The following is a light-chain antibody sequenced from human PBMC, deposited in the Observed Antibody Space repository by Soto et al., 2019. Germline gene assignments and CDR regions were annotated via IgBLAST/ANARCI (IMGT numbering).Light chain of an antibody. V-gene: IGLV1-44*01. CDR2: SDN. CDR1: SSNIGSHT. Sequence: QSVLTQPYSASGTPGQRVTISCSGSSSNIGSHTLNWYQQLPGSATSLLIYSDNQHPSGVPDRFSVSTSGTSASLAISGLQSEDEAEYYCAAWDDTLNAAVFGGGTKLTVL. J-gene: IGLJ2*01. CDR3: AAWDDTLNAAV.